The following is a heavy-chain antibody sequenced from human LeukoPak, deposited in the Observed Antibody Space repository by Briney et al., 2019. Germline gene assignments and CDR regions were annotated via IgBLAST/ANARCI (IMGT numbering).Heavy chain of an antibody. D-gene: IGHD6-13*01. V-gene: IGHV3-23*01. CDR1: GFTFSSYG. J-gene: IGHJ4*02. CDR2: ISGSGGST. CDR3: ASVFPWGRIAAAGIIDY. Sequence: GGSLRLSCAASGFTFSSYGMSWVRQAPGKGLEWVSAISGSGGSTYYADSVKGRFTISRDNSKNTLYLQMNSLRAEDTAVYYCASVFPWGRIAAAGIIDYWGQGTLVTVSS.